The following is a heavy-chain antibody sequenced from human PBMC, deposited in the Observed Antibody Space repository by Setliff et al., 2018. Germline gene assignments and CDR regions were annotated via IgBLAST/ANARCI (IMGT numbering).Heavy chain of an antibody. J-gene: IGHJ4*02. CDR1: GFTFSRSA. CDR3: ASDIHTDYDYFDY. V-gene: IGHV3-73*01. D-gene: IGHD4-17*01. CDR2: VRSRINNFAT. Sequence: GESLRLSCAASGFTFSRSAIHWVRQASGKGLEWVGRVRSRINNFATAYGASVKGRFIISRDDSKNTAYLQMNSLKTEDTAVYYCASDIHTDYDYFDYWGQGIQVTVSS.